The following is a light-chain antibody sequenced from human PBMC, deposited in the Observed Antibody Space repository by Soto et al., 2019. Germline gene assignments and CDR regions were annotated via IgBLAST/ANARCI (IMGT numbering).Light chain of an antibody. CDR2: GAS. Sequence: EIVLAQSPGTLSLSPGERATLSCRASQSVTNSFLAWYQQKPGQAPRLLIYGASRRATGIPDRFTGSESGTDFTLTISRLEPEDFAVYYCQQYVSSPLAFGQGTKVEI. J-gene: IGKJ1*01. CDR1: QSVTNSF. V-gene: IGKV3-20*01. CDR3: QQYVSSPLA.